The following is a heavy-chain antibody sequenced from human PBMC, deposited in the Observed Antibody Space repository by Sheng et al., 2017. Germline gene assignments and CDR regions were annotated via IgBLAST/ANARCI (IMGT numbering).Heavy chain of an antibody. CDR1: GFAFSDFY. CDR3: ARGPAYSDTTGHMGGDY. J-gene: IGHJ4*02. CDR2: ISSSGSSM. V-gene: IGHV3-11*04. D-gene: IGHD3-22*01. Sequence: QVQLVESGGGLVKPGEYLRLSCAASGFAFSDFYMNWIRQAPGKGLEWLLSISSSGSSMYYAASVKDRFSISRDNGKNYLFLQMNSLRAEDTAVYYCARGPAYSDTTGHMGGDYWGQGSLVSVSS.